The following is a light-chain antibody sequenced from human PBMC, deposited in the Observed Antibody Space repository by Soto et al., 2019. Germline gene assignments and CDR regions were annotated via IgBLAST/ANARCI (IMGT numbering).Light chain of an antibody. V-gene: IGKV3-20*01. CDR1: QSVSSSY. CDR2: GAS. J-gene: IGKJ3*01. Sequence: EIVLTQSPGTLSLSPGERATLSCRASQSVSSSYLAWYQQRSGQAPRLVIYGASSRASAVPDRFSGSGSGADFTLTIRGLEPEDFAVYFCQQYDISPFTFGRGTKVDIK. CDR3: QQYDISPFT.